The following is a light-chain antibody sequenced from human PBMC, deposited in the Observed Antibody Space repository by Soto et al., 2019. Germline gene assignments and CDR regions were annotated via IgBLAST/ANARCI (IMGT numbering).Light chain of an antibody. CDR1: QSVSSSY. J-gene: IGKJ4*01. V-gene: IGKV3-20*01. CDR2: GAS. CDR3: QQYGCSRGGLS. Sequence: EIVLTQSPGTLSLSPGERATLSCRASQSVSSSYLAWYQQKPGQAPRLLIYGASSRATGIPDRFSGSGSGTDFTLTISRLEPEDFAVYYCQQYGCSRGGLSFGGGTKVEIK.